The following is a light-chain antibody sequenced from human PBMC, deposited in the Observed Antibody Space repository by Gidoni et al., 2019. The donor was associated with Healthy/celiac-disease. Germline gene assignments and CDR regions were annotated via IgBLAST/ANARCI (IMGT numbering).Light chain of an antibody. Sequence: DIVMTQSPDSLAVSLGERATINCKSSRCVLYSSNNKNYLAWYQQKPGQPPKLLISCASTRQSGVPARCIGSGSCTAVTLPTSSLQAEDVAVYYCHQYYSTPWTFGQGTKVEIK. J-gene: IGKJ1*01. V-gene: IGKV4-1*01. CDR2: CAS. CDR3: HQYYSTPWT. CDR1: RCVLYSSNNKNY.